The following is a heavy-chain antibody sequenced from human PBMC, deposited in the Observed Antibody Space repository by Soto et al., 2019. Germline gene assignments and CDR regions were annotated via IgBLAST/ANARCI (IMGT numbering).Heavy chain of an antibody. CDR1: GFTFSDST. CDR2: IRNKADSYAT. J-gene: IGHJ5*02. V-gene: IGHV3-73*01. CDR3: SGPIRSVAP. Sequence: EVQLVESGGGLVQPGGSLKLSCAASGFTFSDSTMHWVRQASGKGLEWVGRIRNKADSYATVYAASVKGRFTISRDESKSMAYLQMNSLKSEDTAVYYCSGPIRSVAPWGQGTLVTVSS.